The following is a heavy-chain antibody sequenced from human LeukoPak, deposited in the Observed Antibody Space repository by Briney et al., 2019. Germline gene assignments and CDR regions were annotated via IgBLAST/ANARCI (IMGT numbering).Heavy chain of an antibody. D-gene: IGHD1-26*01. CDR1: GGSITSYY. J-gene: IGHJ4*01. Sequence: PSETLSLTCTVSGGSITSYYYTWIRQPPGKGLEWIGYIYYSGNTNYNPSLKSRVTMSLDMSKNQFSLRLPSVTAADTAVYYCAREDSGTSIDYWGQGTLVTVSS. CDR2: IYYSGNT. V-gene: IGHV4-59*01. CDR3: AREDSGTSIDY.